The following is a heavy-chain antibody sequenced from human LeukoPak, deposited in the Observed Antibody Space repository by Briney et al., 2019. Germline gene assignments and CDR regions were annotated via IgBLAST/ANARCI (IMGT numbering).Heavy chain of an antibody. Sequence: SETLSLTCTVSGGSISSYYWTWIRQPPGKGLEWIGYIFYSGSTNYNPSLKSRVTISVDTSKNQFSLKLSSVTAADTAVYYCARVDYGDYEENWFDPWGQGTLVTVSS. V-gene: IGHV4-59*01. J-gene: IGHJ5*02. CDR3: ARVDYGDYEENWFDP. CDR1: GGSISSYY. D-gene: IGHD4-17*01. CDR2: IFYSGST.